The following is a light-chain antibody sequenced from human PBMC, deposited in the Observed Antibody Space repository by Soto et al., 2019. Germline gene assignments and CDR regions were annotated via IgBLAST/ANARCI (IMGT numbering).Light chain of an antibody. Sequence: QSALTQPASVSGSPGQSITISCTGTSNDVGGYHYVSWYQQYPGKAPNLIIYEISHRPSGVSNRFSGSKSGNTASLTISGLQAEDEADSYCSSYTYSGTLVVFGGGTKLTVL. V-gene: IGLV2-14*01. CDR2: EIS. CDR1: SNDVGGYHY. CDR3: SSYTYSGTLVV. J-gene: IGLJ3*02.